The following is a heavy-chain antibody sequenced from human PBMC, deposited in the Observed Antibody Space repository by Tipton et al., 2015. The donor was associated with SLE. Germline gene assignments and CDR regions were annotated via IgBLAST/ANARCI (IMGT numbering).Heavy chain of an antibody. D-gene: IGHD3-9*01. J-gene: IGHJ4*02. CDR3: AREVDILAGSPYFDY. CDR1: GFSITSYY. CDR2: INPTGAT. V-gene: IGHV1-46*01. Sequence: QSGPEVKKPGASVKISCEASGFSITSYYLHWVRQAPGQGLEWMAVINPTGATTYAQRFQGRVTTTRDTSTKTVYMELSSLRSEDTAMHYCAREVDILAGSPYFDYWGPGTLVTVAS.